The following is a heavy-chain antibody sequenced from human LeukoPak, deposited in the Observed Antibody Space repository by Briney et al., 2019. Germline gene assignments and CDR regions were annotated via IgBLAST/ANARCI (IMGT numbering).Heavy chain of an antibody. D-gene: IGHD5-12*01. J-gene: IGHJ4*02. V-gene: IGHV4-59*01. CDR3: ARAAWGYDDHFDY. Sequence: SETLSLTCTVSYGSISNYYWNWIRQPPGKGLEWIGYISYSGSTSYNPSLKSRVTISVDTSKNQFSLKLSSVTAADTAMYYCARAAWGYDDHFDYWGQGTLVTVSS. CDR2: ISYSGST. CDR1: YGSISNYY.